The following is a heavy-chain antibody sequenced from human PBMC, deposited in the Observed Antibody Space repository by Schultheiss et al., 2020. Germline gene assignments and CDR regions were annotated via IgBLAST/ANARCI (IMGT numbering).Heavy chain of an antibody. J-gene: IGHJ4*02. Sequence: GGSLRLSCAASGFTFSSYGMHWVRQAPGKGLEWVAVIWYDGSNIYYADSVKGRFTISRDNSKNTLYLQMNSLRAEDTAVYYCAKSSGWSDFDYWGQGTLVTVSS. D-gene: IGHD6-19*01. CDR1: GFTFSSYG. V-gene: IGHV3-33*06. CDR3: AKSSGWSDFDY. CDR2: IWYDGSNI.